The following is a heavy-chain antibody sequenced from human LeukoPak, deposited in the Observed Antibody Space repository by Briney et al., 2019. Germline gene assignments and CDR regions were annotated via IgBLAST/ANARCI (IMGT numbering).Heavy chain of an antibody. J-gene: IGHJ3*02. CDR2: TYYRSKWYN. CDR3: ARFKGANLDAFDI. D-gene: IGHD1-26*01. Sequence: PSQTLSLTCAISGDSVSNKNSGWSWIRQSPSRGLEWLGRTYYRSKWYNEYAVSVKSRISINPDTSKNQFSLQLNSVTPEDTAVYYCARFKGANLDAFDIWGQGTMVTVSS. V-gene: IGHV6-1*01. CDR1: GDSVSNKNSG.